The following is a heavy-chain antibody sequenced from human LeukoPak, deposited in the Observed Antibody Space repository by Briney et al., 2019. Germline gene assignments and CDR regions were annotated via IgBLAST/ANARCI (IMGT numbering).Heavy chain of an antibody. CDR2: IYPGDSRV. CDR3: ACRDLSSTWSYP. CDR1: GYSFTNYW. J-gene: IGHJ5*02. V-gene: IGHV5-51*01. Sequence: GESLKISCKGVGYSFTNYWIGWVRQMPGKGMEWMGVIYPGDSRVRYNPSFQGQVTISVDKSVSTAYLQWISLKASDTSMYYCACRDLSSTWSYPWGQGTLVTVSS. D-gene: IGHD6-13*01.